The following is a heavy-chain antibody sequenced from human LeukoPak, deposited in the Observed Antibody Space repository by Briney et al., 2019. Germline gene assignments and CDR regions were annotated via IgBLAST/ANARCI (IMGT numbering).Heavy chain of an antibody. CDR2: IYFRGDT. CDR1: GGSIGSYY. V-gene: IGHV4-59*08. Sequence: SETLSLTCTIPGGSIGSYYWTWIRQPPGRGLEWIGYIYFRGDTKYNPSLKSRVTISVDTSKNQFSLKMSSVTAADTAVYYCARHPYSNFVLDYWGQGTQVIVSS. D-gene: IGHD4-11*01. CDR3: ARHPYSNFVLDY. J-gene: IGHJ4*02.